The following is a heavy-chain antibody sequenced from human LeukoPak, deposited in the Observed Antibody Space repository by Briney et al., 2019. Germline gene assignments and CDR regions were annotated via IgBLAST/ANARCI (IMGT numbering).Heavy chain of an antibody. J-gene: IGHJ4*02. Sequence: SETLSLTCTVSGGSISSYYWSWIRQPPAKGLEGIGYIYYSRRNKDKPSFKSRVTISVDTSKHQFSLKLISVPAADPAVYYCAPVVRDDILTGYYIDHWGQGTLVRVSS. D-gene: IGHD3-9*01. CDR2: IYYSRRN. CDR3: APVVRDDILTGYYIDH. CDR1: GGSISSYY. V-gene: IGHV4-59*01.